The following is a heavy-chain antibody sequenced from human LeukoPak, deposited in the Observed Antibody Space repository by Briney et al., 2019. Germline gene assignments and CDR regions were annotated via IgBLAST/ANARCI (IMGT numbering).Heavy chain of an antibody. J-gene: IGHJ4*02. Sequence: SETLSLTCTVSGGSISSYYWSWLRQPPGKGLEWIGYIYHSGSTYYNPSLKSRVTISVDRSKNQFSLKLSSVTAADTAVYYCARFWSGYYLDWGQGTLVTVSS. CDR2: IYHSGST. CDR3: ARFWSGYYLD. CDR1: GGSISSYY. D-gene: IGHD3-3*01. V-gene: IGHV4-59*12.